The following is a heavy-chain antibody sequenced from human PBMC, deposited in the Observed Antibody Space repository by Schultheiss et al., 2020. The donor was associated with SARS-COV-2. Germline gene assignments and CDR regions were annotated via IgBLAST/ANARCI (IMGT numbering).Heavy chain of an antibody. V-gene: IGHV4-59*08. CDR3: AKVEDIVEVVAV. Sequence: SETLSLTCAVYGGSFSGYYWSWIRQPPGKGLEWIGYIYYSGSTNYNPSLKSRVTISVDTSKNQFSLKLSSVTAADTAVYYCAKVEDIVEVVAVWGQGILVTVSS. D-gene: IGHD2-15*01. CDR1: GGSFSGYY. CDR2: IYYSGST. J-gene: IGHJ4*02.